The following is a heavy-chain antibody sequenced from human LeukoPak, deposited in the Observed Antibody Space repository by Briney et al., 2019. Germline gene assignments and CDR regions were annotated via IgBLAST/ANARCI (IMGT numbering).Heavy chain of an antibody. Sequence: ASVKVSCKASGYTFTSYDINWVRQATGQGLEWMGWMNPNSGNTGYAQKFQGRVTMTRNTSISTAYMELSSLGSEDTAVYYCARVGSSSWGPYYYYYYMDVWGKGTTVTVSS. CDR3: ARVGSSSWGPYYYYYYMDV. CDR1: GYTFTSYD. J-gene: IGHJ6*03. V-gene: IGHV1-8*01. CDR2: MNPNSGNT. D-gene: IGHD6-13*01.